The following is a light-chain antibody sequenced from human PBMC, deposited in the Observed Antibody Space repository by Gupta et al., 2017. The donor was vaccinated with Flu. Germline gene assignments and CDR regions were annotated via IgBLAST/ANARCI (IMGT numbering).Light chain of an antibody. J-gene: IGKJ4*01. V-gene: IGKV3-11*01. CDR1: QSVKGA. CDR3: QQRADWPLT. Sequence: EVVLTQSPATLSLSPGERATLSCRASQSVKGALAWYQQKPGQAPRLLVYDASNRAAGIPVKFSGSGSGTDFTLTISTLEPEDFAVYYCQQRADWPLTFGGGTKVEIK. CDR2: DAS.